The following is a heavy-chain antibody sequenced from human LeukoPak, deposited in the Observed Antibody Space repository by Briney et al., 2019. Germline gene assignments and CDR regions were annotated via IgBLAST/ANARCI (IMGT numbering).Heavy chain of an antibody. CDR3: TTYYYDSSGHPYFDY. J-gene: IGHJ4*02. V-gene: IGHV3-15*07. Sequence: GGSLRLSCAASGFTFSSYAMHWVRQAPGKGLEWVGRIKSEPDGGTTDYAAPVKGRFTILRDDSKNMLYLQMNSLTTEDTAVYYCTTYYYDSSGHPYFDYWGQGTLVTVSS. D-gene: IGHD3-22*01. CDR2: IKSEPDGGTT. CDR1: GFTFSSYA.